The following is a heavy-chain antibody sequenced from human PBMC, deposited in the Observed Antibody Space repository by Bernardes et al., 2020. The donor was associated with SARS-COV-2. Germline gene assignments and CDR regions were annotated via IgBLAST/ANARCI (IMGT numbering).Heavy chain of an antibody. CDR2: ISAYNGNT. CDR3: ARDAPVVVVAYTWRSEVGYYYYGMDV. D-gene: IGHD2-15*01. J-gene: IGHJ6*02. CDR1: GYTFTSYG. V-gene: IGHV1-18*01. Sequence: ASVKVSCKASGYTFTSYGISWVRQAPGQGLEWMGWISAYNGNTNYAQKLQVRVTMTTDTSTSTAYMELRSLRSDDTAVYYCARDAPVVVVAYTWRSEVGYYYYGMDVWGQGTTVTVS.